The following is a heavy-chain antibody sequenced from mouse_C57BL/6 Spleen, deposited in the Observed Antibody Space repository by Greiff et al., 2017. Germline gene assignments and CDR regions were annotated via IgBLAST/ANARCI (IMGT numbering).Heavy chain of an antibody. J-gene: IGHJ2*01. D-gene: IGHD1-1*01. Sequence: QVHVKQSGAELARPGASVKLSCKASGYTFTSYGISWVKQRTGQGLEWIGEIYPRSGNTYYNEKFKGKATLTADKSSSTAYMELRSLTSEDSAVYFCARYGSSYGYFDYWGQGTTLTVSS. CDR3: ARYGSSYGYFDY. CDR2: IYPRSGNT. V-gene: IGHV1-81*01. CDR1: GYTFTSYG.